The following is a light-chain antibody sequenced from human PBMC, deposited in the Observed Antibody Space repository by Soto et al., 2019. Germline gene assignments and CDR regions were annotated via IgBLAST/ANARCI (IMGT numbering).Light chain of an antibody. Sequence: QSVLTQPPSVSGAPGQGVTISCAGTSSNIGAGYDVHWYQQVPGTATKLLIYTNINRPSGVPDSFSGSKSGTSASLAITGLQAADEADYYFQSYSSSMSDLVFGGWTKLTFL. CDR1: SSNIGAGYD. CDR2: TNI. J-gene: IGLJ3*02. V-gene: IGLV1-40*01. CDR3: QSYSSSMSDLV.